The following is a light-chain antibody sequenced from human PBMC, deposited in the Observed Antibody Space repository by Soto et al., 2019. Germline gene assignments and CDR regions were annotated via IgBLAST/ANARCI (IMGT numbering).Light chain of an antibody. CDR1: QSISCW. J-gene: IGKJ4*01. CDR3: QQYNSYSLT. CDR2: KAS. V-gene: IGKV1-5*03. Sequence: DIQMTQSPSTLSASVGDRVTITCRASQSISCWLAWYQQKPGKAPKLLIYKASSLESGVPSRFSGRGSGTEFTLTISSLQPDDFATYYCQQYNSYSLTFGGGTKVEIK.